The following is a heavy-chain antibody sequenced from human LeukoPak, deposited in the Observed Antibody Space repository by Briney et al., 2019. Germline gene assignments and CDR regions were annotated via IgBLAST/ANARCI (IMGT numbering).Heavy chain of an antibody. Sequence: SETLSLTCTVSGGSISSYYWSWIRQPPGKGLEWIGYIYYSGSTNYNPSLKSRVTISVDTSKNQFSLKLSSVTAADTAVYYCARGRVGYYYYYYMDVWGKGTTVTVSS. CDR2: IYYSGST. J-gene: IGHJ6*03. D-gene: IGHD1-26*01. V-gene: IGHV4-59*01. CDR3: ARGRVGYYYYYYMDV. CDR1: GGSISSYY.